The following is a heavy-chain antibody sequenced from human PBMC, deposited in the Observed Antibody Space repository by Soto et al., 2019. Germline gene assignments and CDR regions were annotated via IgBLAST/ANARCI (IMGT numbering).Heavy chain of an antibody. CDR3: ARDPGAVSFTF. V-gene: IGHV1-18*01. Sequence: ASVKVSCKASGYNFTNYGIRWVRQAPGEGLEWVGWINTSNDNKLYAQKLQGRLTLTTDTSTSTAYMDLTTLRSDDTAVYFCARDPGAVSFTFWARGTRVTVSP. CDR1: GYNFTNYG. J-gene: IGHJ1*01. CDR2: INTSNDNK. D-gene: IGHD3-10*01.